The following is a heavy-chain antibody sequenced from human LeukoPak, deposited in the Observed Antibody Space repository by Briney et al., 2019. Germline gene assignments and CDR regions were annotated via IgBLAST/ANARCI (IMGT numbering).Heavy chain of an antibody. J-gene: IGHJ5*02. CDR2: INPNSGGT. V-gene: IGHV1-2*02. Sequence: ASVKVSCKASGYTFTGYYMHWVRQALGQGLEWMGWINPNSGGTNYAQKFQGRVTMTRDTSISTAYMELSRLRSDDTAVYYCARDGRSGDPGVWFDPWGQGTLVTVSS. D-gene: IGHD6-25*01. CDR3: ARDGRSGDPGVWFDP. CDR1: GYTFTGYY.